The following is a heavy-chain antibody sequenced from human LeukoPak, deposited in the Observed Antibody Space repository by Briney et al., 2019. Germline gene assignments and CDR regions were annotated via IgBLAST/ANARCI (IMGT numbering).Heavy chain of an antibody. J-gene: IGHJ4*02. Sequence: GGSLRLSCAASGFTFSSSAMSWVRQAPGKGLEWVSAISNNGGYTYYADSVQGRFTISRDNSKSTLCLQMNSLRAEDTAVYYCAKHKIAWRTFDCWGQGTLVTVSS. CDR1: GFTFSSSA. CDR3: AKHKIAWRTFDC. V-gene: IGHV3-23*01. D-gene: IGHD2-21*01. CDR2: ISNNGGYT.